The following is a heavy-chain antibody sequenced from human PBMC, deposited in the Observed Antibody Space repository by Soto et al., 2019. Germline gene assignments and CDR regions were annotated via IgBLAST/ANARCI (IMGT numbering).Heavy chain of an antibody. Sequence: QLKLQESGSGVVKPSQTLSLTCAVSGGSVSSGVFSWNWIRQPPGQGLEWIGYISHGGSPHYTPSLRGRVSISVDRSTKVIPLDLTSMAPADPALDFWARGHYYYAMDVWGQGTTVTVSS. CDR1: GGSVSSGVFS. V-gene: IGHV4-30-2*01. J-gene: IGHJ6*02. CDR3: ARGHYYYAMDV. CDR2: ISHGGSP.